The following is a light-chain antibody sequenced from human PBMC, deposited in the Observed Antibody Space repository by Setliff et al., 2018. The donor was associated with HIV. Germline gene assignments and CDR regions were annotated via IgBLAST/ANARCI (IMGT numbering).Light chain of an antibody. CDR1: SSNIGSNT. J-gene: IGLJ1*01. V-gene: IGLV1-51*01. CDR2: DND. Sequence: QSVLTQPPSTSGTPGQWVTISCSGSSSNIGSNTVNWYQQLPGTAPKLLIYDNDKRPSEIPDRFSGSKSGTSATLGITGLQTGDEADYYCGTWDSSLSSSVFGIGTKVTVL. CDR3: GTWDSSLSSSV.